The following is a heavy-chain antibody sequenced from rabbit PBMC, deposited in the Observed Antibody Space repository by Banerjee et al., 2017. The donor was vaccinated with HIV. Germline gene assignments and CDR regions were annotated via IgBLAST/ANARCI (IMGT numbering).Heavy chain of an antibody. V-gene: IGHV1S47*01. J-gene: IGHJ4*01. CDR2: IYAGDGST. D-gene: IGHD8-1*01. CDR3: ARDGGSSVYTQYYFNL. CDR1: GFSLSSYG. Sequence: EESGGDLVKPEGSLTLTCTASGFSLSSYGMCWFRQAPGKGPEWIACIYAGDGSTDYASWAKGRFTITRSTSLNTVTLQMTSLTAADTATYFCARDGGSSVYTQYYFNLWGQGTLVTVS.